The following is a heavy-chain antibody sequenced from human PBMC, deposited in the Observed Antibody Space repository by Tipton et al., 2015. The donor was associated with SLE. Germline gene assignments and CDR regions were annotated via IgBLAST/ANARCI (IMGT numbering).Heavy chain of an antibody. J-gene: IGHJ4*02. CDR2: IYYSGST. D-gene: IGHD3-3*01. V-gene: IGHV4-59*01. CDR1: GGSISSYY. CDR3: ARVGWSGYSYYFDY. Sequence: LRLSCTVSGGSISSYYWSWIRQPPGKGLEWIGYIYYSGSTNYNPSLKSRVTISVDTSKNQFSLKLTSVTAADTAVYYCARVGWSGYSYYFDYWGQGTLVTVSS.